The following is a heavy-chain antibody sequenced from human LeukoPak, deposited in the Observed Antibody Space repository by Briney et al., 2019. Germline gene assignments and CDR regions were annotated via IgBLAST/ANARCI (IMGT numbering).Heavy chain of an antibody. J-gene: IGHJ3*02. Sequence: PSETLSLTCTVSGGSISSYYWSWIRQPPGKGLEWIGYIYYSGSTNYNPSLKSRVTISVDTSKNQFSLKLSSVTAADTAVYYCARDSYYYDSSGYFAFDIWGQGTMVTVSS. V-gene: IGHV4-59*01. CDR2: IYYSGST. D-gene: IGHD3-22*01. CDR1: GGSISSYY. CDR3: ARDSYYYDSSGYFAFDI.